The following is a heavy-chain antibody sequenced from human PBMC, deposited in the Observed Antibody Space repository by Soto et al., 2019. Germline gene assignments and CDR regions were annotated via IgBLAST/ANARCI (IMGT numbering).Heavy chain of an antibody. V-gene: IGHV3-23*01. D-gene: IGHD6-19*01. J-gene: IGHJ3*02. CDR2: ITGSGGTI. CDR1: GFSFSRYA. CDR3: AREVIGPLSGGYAFDI. Sequence: DVHLLESGGGLVQPGGSLRLSCAASGFSFSRYAMIWVRQAPGKGQEWVSGITGSGGTIEYAASVKGRFTISRDNSKNTVDLQMNSLRAEDTAMYYCAREVIGPLSGGYAFDIWGQGTMVTVSS.